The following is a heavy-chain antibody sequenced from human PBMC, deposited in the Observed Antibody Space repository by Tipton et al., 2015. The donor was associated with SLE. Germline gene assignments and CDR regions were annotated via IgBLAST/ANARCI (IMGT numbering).Heavy chain of an antibody. V-gene: IGHV4-61*02. CDR1: GGSVNSGLYY. D-gene: IGHD4-11*01. J-gene: IGHJ5*01. CDR3: ATYSGWFHT. CDR2: IYSSGSP. Sequence: LRLSCTVSGGSVNSGLYYLSWVRQPAGEGLEWIGRIYSSGSPNYNPSLKSRVSISLDTSKNQFSLKLNSVTAADTAVYYCATYSGWFHTWGHGALVTVSS.